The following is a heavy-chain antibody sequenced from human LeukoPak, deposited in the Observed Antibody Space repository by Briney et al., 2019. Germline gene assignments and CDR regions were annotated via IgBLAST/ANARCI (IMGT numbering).Heavy chain of an antibody. V-gene: IGHV3-66*01. Sequence: PGGSLRLSCAAAGVTVSSNYMSLVRQAPGKGLEWVSVIYSGGSTYYADSVKGRFTISRDNSKNTLYLQMNSLRAEDTAVYYCAREGDGSYTQVGYFDYWGQGTLVTVSS. D-gene: IGHD1-26*01. CDR3: AREGDGSYTQVGYFDY. J-gene: IGHJ4*02. CDR2: IYSGGST. CDR1: GVTVSSNY.